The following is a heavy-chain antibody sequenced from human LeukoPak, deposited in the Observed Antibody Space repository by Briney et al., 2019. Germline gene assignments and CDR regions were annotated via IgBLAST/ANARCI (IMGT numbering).Heavy chain of an antibody. CDR1: GFTFRNYG. CDR3: AKDRDPIVVVPAAMGDYFDY. CDR2: ISGTGGST. V-gene: IGHV3-23*01. Sequence: PGGSLRLSCGASGFTFRNYGMSWVRQAPGRGLQWVSGISGTGGSTYYTDSVKGRFTISRDNSKNTLYLQMNSLRVEDTAVYYCAKDRDPIVVVPAAMGDYFDYWGQGTLVTVSS. J-gene: IGHJ4*02. D-gene: IGHD2-2*01.